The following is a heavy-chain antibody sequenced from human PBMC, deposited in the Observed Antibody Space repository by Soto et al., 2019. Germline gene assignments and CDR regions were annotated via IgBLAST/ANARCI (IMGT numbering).Heavy chain of an antibody. D-gene: IGHD2-15*01. J-gene: IGHJ6*02. Sequence: SQTLSLTCAISGDSVSSNSAAWNWIRQSPSRGLEWLGRTYYRSKWYNDYAVSVKSRITINPDTSKNQFSLQLNSVTPEDTAVYYCARDRHCSGGSCYFYGMDVWGQGTTVTVSS. CDR3: ARDRHCSGGSCYFYGMDV. V-gene: IGHV6-1*01. CDR2: TYYRSKWYN. CDR1: GDSVSSNSAA.